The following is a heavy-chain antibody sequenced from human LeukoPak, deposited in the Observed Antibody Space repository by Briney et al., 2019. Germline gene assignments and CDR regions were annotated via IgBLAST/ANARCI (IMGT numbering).Heavy chain of an antibody. J-gene: IGHJ4*02. CDR2: IYTSGST. D-gene: IGHD5-18*01. CDR3: ARDVGGYNYGYSPDY. CDR1: GGSLSSYY. Sequence: SETLSLTCTVSGGSLSSYYWSWIRQPAGKGLEWIGRIYTSGSTSYNSSLKSRVTMSVDTSKNQFSLKLSSVTAADTAVYYCARDVGGYNYGYSPDYWGQGTLVSVSS. V-gene: IGHV4-4*07.